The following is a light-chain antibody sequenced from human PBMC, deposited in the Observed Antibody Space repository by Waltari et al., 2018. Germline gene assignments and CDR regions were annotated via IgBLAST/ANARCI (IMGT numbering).Light chain of an antibody. CDR2: DVN. CDR3: SSYTGSKTVV. Sequence: QSALIQPASVSGSPGQSITISCTCSSSDLGRYNSVSWYKQHPGRTPKLIIFDVNNRASGVSNRFSGSKSGKTASLTISGLQADDEADYYCSSYTGSKTVVFGGGTKLTVL. V-gene: IGLV2-14*03. CDR1: SSDLGRYNS. J-gene: IGLJ2*01.